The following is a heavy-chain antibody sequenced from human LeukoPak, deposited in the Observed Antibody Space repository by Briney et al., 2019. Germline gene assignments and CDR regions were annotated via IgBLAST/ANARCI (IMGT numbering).Heavy chain of an antibody. J-gene: IGHJ6*02. Sequence: GGSLRLSCAASGFTFSSYSMNWVRQAPGKGLEWVSHITASGTAMFYADSVKGRFTISRDNAKNSLYLQMSNLRAEDTAVYFCARGGGLDVWGQGATVTVSS. V-gene: IGHV3-48*01. CDR2: ITASGTAM. CDR1: GFTFSSYS. D-gene: IGHD3-16*01. CDR3: ARGGGLDV.